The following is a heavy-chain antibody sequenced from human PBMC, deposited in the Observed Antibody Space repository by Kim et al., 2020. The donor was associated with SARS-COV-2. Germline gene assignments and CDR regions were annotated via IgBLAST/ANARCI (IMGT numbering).Heavy chain of an antibody. CDR2: IIPIFGTA. Sequence: SVKVSCKASGGTFSSYAISWVRQAPGQGLEWMGGIIPIFGTANYAQKFQGRVTITADESTSTAYMELSSLRSEDTAVYYCARDRGYSGYGGDWFDPWGQGTLVTVSS. CDR3: ARDRGYSGYGGDWFDP. D-gene: IGHD5-12*01. CDR1: GGTFSSYA. J-gene: IGHJ5*02. V-gene: IGHV1-69*13.